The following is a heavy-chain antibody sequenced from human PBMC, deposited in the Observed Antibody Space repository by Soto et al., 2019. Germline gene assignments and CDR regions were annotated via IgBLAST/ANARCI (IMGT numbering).Heavy chain of an antibody. CDR3: ARDIAAAGLYWFDP. J-gene: IGHJ5*02. CDR2: IYYSGST. CDR1: GGSISSCGYY. D-gene: IGHD6-13*01. V-gene: IGHV4-31*03. Sequence: SETLSLTCTVSGGSISSCGYYWSWIRQHPGKGLGWIGYIYYSGSTYYNPSLKSRVTISVDTSKNQFSLKLSSVTAADTAVYYCARDIAAAGLYWFDPWGQGTLVTVSS.